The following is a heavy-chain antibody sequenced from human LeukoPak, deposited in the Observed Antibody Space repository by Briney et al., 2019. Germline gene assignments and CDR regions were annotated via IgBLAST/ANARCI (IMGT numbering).Heavy chain of an antibody. J-gene: IGHJ6*02. CDR2: IKSKTDGGTT. CDR3: TTDSPYGSGSYSYGMDV. CDR1: GFTFSNAW. Sequence: PGGSLRLSCAASGFTFSNAWMSWVRQAPGKGLEWVGRIKSKTDGGTTDYAAPVKGRFTISRGDSKNTLYLQMNSLKTEDTAVYYCTTDSPYGSGSYSYGMDVWGQGTTVTVSS. V-gene: IGHV3-15*01. D-gene: IGHD3-10*01.